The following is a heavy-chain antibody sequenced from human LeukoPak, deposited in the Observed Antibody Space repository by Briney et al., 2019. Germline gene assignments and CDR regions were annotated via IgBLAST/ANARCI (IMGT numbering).Heavy chain of an antibody. Sequence: GGSLRLSCAASGFTFSGSALHWVRQASGKGLEWVGRIRSTANGYATAYAASVKGRFTISRDDSKNTAYLQMDSLRSEDTAVYYCARKSSKKRGYSGYDTRFPDDAFDIWGQGTMVTVSS. J-gene: IGHJ3*02. V-gene: IGHV3-73*01. D-gene: IGHD5-12*01. CDR2: IRSTANGYAT. CDR1: GFTFSGSA. CDR3: ARKSSKKRGYSGYDTRFPDDAFDI.